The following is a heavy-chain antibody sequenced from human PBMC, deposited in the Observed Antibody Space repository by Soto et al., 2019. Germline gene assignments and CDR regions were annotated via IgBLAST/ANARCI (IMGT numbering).Heavy chain of an antibody. D-gene: IGHD6-13*01. Sequence: QVQLVQSGAEVKKPGSSVKVSCKASGGTFSSYAISWVRQAPGQGLEWMGGIIPIFGTANYAQKFQGRVTITADESTSTAYMELSSLRSEDTAVYYCASPYSSGWYGDYYYGMDVWGQGTTVTVSS. CDR2: IIPIFGTA. J-gene: IGHJ6*02. V-gene: IGHV1-69*12. CDR1: GGTFSSYA. CDR3: ASPYSSGWYGDYYYGMDV.